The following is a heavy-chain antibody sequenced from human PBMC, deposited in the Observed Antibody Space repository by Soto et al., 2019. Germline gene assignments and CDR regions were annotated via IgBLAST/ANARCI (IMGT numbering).Heavy chain of an antibody. CDR2: ISTDNGNT. J-gene: IGHJ6*02. CDR1: GYTFTSYD. Sequence: ASVKVSCKASGYTFTSYDINWVRQAPGQRLEWMGWISTDNGNTKYSQKFQGRLTITRDTSATTAYMELRSLRSDDTAVYYCARVPFTPYYGSGNYRQTDYYYYGMDVWGQGTTVTVSS. D-gene: IGHD3-10*01. CDR3: ARVPFTPYYGSGNYRQTDYYYYGMDV. V-gene: IGHV1-3*04.